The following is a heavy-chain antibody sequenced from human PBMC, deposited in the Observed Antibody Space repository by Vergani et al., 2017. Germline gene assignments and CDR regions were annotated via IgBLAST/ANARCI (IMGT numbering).Heavy chain of an antibody. J-gene: IGHJ5*02. CDR1: GASIRSSNYY. D-gene: IGHD6-19*01. V-gene: IGHV4-39*01. CDR2: IYYSGST. Sequence: QLQLQESGPGLVKPSATLFLTCSVSGASIRSSNYYWGWIRQPPGKGLEWIASIYYSGSTYYNPSLKSRVTISVDTSKTQFSLKLSSVTAADTAVYFCARHSXVEWLVKLGWIDPWGQGILVTVSS. CDR3: ARHSXVEWLVKLGWIDP.